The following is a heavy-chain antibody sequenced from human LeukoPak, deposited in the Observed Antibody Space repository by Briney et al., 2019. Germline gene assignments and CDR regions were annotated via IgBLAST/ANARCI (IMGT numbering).Heavy chain of an antibody. Sequence: PGGSLRLSCAAPGFSFSSNWMGWVRQAPGKGLEWVAHIKRDGSQKYYLDSVKGRFTISRDNAKNSLYLQMNSLRVEDTAVYYCASAGYSLFDYWGQGTLVTVSS. CDR2: IKRDGSQK. D-gene: IGHD5-18*01. V-gene: IGHV3-7*03. CDR3: ASAGYSLFDY. CDR1: GFSFSSNW. J-gene: IGHJ4*02.